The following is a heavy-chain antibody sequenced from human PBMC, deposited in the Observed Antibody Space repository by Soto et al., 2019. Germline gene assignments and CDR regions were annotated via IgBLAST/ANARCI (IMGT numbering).Heavy chain of an antibody. V-gene: IGHV4-4*02. CDR2: MHHSGSS. D-gene: IGHD6-19*01. Sequence: QVQLQQSGPGLVEPSGTLSLTCAVSGCSFNSPNWWNWVRQPPETGLEWIWEMHHSGSSNYNPSLKTRPTLSVDKSNNELSMNLNSVTAADTAIYYCGRANSSGSPIDSWGQGILVTVSS. J-gene: IGHJ4*02. CDR3: GRANSSGSPIDS. CDR1: GCSFNSPNW.